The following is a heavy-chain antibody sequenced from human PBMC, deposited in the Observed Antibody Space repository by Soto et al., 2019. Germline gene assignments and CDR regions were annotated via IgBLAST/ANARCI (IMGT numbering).Heavy chain of an antibody. Sequence: QVQLVQSGAEVKKPGASVKVSCKASGGTFSIYAISWVRQAPGQGLEWLGGISPIFGTANYAQKFQGRVTITADESTSTAYMELSSLRSEDTAVYYCARDGAMVRGALSDYWGQGTLVTVSS. CDR2: ISPIFGTA. CDR1: GGTFSIYA. J-gene: IGHJ4*02. D-gene: IGHD3-10*01. V-gene: IGHV1-69*12. CDR3: ARDGAMVRGALSDY.